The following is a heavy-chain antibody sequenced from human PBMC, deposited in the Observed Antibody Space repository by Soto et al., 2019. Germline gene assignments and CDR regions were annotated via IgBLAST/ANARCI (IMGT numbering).Heavy chain of an antibody. CDR2: MYYRGTT. J-gene: IGHJ6*02. CDR1: GSSISIYY. D-gene: IGHD3-3*01. Sequence: SETLSLSCSVSGSSISIYYWNWIRQTPGKGLEWIGYMYYRGTTKYNPSLKSRVTISVDTSKNQVSLKLSSVTAADTAVYYCARGYYDGRHGLDVWGQGTTVTVSS. CDR3: ARGYYDGRHGLDV. V-gene: IGHV4-59*01.